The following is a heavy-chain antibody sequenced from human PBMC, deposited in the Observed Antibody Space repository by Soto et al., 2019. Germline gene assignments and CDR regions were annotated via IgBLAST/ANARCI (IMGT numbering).Heavy chain of an antibody. D-gene: IGHD1-26*01. J-gene: IGHJ6*02. CDR1: GFTLNKAW. Sequence: EVQLVESGGGLVKPGGSLRLSCAASGFTLNKAWVNWVRQAPGMGLEWVGRIKSDTDGGTTDYAAPVKDRFTMSRDNSKNALYLQMNSLKPEDTAVYFCTTRGGSDRSAWDYYYYGMDVWGQGTTVTVSS. CDR3: TTRGGSDRSAWDYYYYGMDV. CDR2: IKSDTDGGTT. V-gene: IGHV3-15*01.